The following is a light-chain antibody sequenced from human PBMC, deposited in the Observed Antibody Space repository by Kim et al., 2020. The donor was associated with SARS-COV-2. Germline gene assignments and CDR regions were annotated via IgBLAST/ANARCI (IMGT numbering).Light chain of an antibody. CDR2: DSS. V-gene: IGLV7-46*01. Sequence: PDWTVNIPPGSSTGLLTSDQFTYWFQVTPAPSPKTLCYDSSSRHSWTRARCSGSLRGGKAALTLSGAQPEDEADYYCWLSQSGVRVFGGGTQLTVL. J-gene: IGLJ2*01. CDR1: TGLLTSDQF. CDR3: WLSQSGVRV.